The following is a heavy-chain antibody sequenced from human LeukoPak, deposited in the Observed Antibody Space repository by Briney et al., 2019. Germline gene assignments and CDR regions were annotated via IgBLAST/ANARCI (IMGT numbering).Heavy chain of an antibody. J-gene: IGHJ3*02. CDR2: IYTSGST. Sequence: SETLSLTCTVSGGSISSYYWSWIRQPAGKGLEWIGRIYTSGSTNYNPSLKSRVTMSVDTSKNQFSLKLSSVTAADTAVYYCARSIAVAVPGNAFDIWGQGTMVTVSS. CDR1: GGSISSYY. V-gene: IGHV4-4*07. CDR3: ARSIAVAVPGNAFDI. D-gene: IGHD6-19*01.